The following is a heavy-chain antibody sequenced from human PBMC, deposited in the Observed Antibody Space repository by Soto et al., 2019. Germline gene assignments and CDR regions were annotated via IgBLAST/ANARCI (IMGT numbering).Heavy chain of an antibody. D-gene: IGHD4-17*01. Sequence: GGSLRLSCAASGFTFSSYSMNWVRQAPGKGLEWVSSISSSSSYIYYADSVKGRFTISRDNAKNSLYLQMNSLRAEDTAVYYCARALHGANYYHYYGMDVWGQGTTVTV. V-gene: IGHV3-21*01. CDR3: ARALHGANYYHYYGMDV. CDR2: ISSSSSYI. CDR1: GFTFSSYS. J-gene: IGHJ6*02.